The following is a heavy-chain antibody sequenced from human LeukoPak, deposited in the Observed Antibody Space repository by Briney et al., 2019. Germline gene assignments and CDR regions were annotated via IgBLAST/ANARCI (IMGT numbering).Heavy chain of an antibody. CDR2: IYRSGST. CDR3: ARESRGYSGPIDY. J-gene: IGHJ4*02. V-gene: IGHV4-30-2*01. Sequence: SQTLSLTCAVSGGSISSGGYSWSWIRQPPGKGLEWIGYIYRSGSTYYNPSLKSRVTISVDRSKNQFSLKLSSVTAADTAVYYCARESRGYSGPIDYWGQGTLVTVSS. D-gene: IGHD5-12*01. CDR1: GGSISSGGYS.